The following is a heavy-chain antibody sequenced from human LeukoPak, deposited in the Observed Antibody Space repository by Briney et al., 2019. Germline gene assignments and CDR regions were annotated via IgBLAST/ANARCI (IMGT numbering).Heavy chain of an antibody. J-gene: IGHJ5*02. CDR3: ARFPLTYCSGGSCYGHWFDP. CDR1: AGSISSSSYY. D-gene: IGHD2-15*01. Sequence: PSETLSLTCTVSAGSISSSSYYWGWIRQPPGKGLEWMGGSYFSGTTSYNPSLKRRVTISVATSKSQFSLKLSSVTAADTAVYYCARFPLTYCSGGSCYGHWFDPWGQGTLVTVSS. CDR2: SYFSGTT. V-gene: IGHV4-39*01.